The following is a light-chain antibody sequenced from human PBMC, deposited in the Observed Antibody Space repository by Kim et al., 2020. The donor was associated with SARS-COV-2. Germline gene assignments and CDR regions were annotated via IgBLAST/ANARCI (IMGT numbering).Light chain of an antibody. J-gene: IGLJ3*02. V-gene: IGLV4-69*01. CDR3: QTWGTGFRM. CDR2: VNSDGSH. CDR1: SGHSTYT. Sequence: SVKLTCTRSSGHSTYTIAWHQQQPEKGPRYLMKVNSDGSHSKGDGIPDRFSGSSSGAERYLTISSLQSDDEADYYCQTWGTGFRMFGGGTKLTVL.